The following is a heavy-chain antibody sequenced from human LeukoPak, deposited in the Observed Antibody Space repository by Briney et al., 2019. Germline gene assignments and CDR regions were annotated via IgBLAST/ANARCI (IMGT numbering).Heavy chain of an antibody. D-gene: IGHD5-12*01. V-gene: IGHV4-59*01. CDR2: IYYSGST. J-gene: IGHJ4*02. CDR1: GGSISSYY. Sequence: SETLSLTCTVSGGSISSYYWSWIRQPPGKGLEWIGYIYYSGSTNYNPSLKSRVTISVDTSKNRFSLKLSSVTAADTAVYYCARDGGATIRGDYFDYWGQGTLATVSS. CDR3: ARDGGATIRGDYFDY.